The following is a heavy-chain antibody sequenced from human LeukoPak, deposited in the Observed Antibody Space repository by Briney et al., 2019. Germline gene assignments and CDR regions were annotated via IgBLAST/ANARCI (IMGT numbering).Heavy chain of an antibody. Sequence: GGSLRLSCAASGFSLSTYGMNWVRQAPGKGLESVAIISYDGSHEYYADSVKGRFTISRDNSKNTLYLQMNSLRAEDTAVYYCAKGKGNCTSTSCYPYFYYGMDVWGHGTSVTVSS. J-gene: IGHJ6*02. CDR1: GFSLSTYG. CDR2: ISYDGSHE. V-gene: IGHV3-30*18. D-gene: IGHD2-2*01. CDR3: AKGKGNCTSTSCYPYFYYGMDV.